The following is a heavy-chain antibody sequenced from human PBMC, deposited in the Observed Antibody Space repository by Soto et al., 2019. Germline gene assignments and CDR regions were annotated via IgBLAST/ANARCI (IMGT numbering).Heavy chain of an antibody. CDR2: ISYSGST. CDR1: GGSVTNGGYY. J-gene: IGHJ4*02. CDR3: ARAYSKVYFDY. V-gene: IGHV4-61*08. Sequence: SETLSLTCTVSGGSVTNGGYYWTWIRQPPGKGLEWIGYISYSGSTTYNPSLKSRVTVSQDASKNQFSLKVRSVTTADTAVYYCARAYSKVYFDYWGQGTLVTVSS. D-gene: IGHD4-4*01.